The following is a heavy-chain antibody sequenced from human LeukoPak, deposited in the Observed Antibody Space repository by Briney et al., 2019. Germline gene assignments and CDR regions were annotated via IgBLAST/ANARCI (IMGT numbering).Heavy chain of an antibody. CDR1: GGTFSSYA. Sequence: SVKVSCKASGGTFSSYAISWVRQAPGQGLEWRGRIIPIFGTANYAQKFQGRVTITTDESTSTAYMELSSLRSEDTAVYYCAREPVGATKRFDYWGQGTLVTVSS. V-gene: IGHV1-69*05. J-gene: IGHJ4*02. D-gene: IGHD1-26*01. CDR2: IIPIFGTA. CDR3: AREPVGATKRFDY.